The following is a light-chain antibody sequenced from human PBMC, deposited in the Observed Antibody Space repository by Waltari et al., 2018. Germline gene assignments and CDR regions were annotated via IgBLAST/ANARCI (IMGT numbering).Light chain of an antibody. CDR3: QVWDDTTNSGV. V-gene: IGLV3-21*04. CDR1: NIAAKS. CDR2: YDT. Sequence: YVVTQPPSVSVAPGKTATLTCGGQNIAAKSVNWYQQKSGQAPWLVMFYDTDRPPGIPARFSGSNSGNTATLTISWVEAGDEADYHCQVWDDTTNSGVFGGGTRLSVL. J-gene: IGLJ3*02.